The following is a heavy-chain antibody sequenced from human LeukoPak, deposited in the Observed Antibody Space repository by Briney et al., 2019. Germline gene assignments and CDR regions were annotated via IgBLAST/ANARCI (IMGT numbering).Heavy chain of an antibody. D-gene: IGHD3-10*01. V-gene: IGHV5-51*01. Sequence: GESLKISCKGSGYSFTSYWIGWVRQMPGKGLEWMGIIYPGDSDTRYSPSLQGQVTISADKSISTAYLQWSSLKASDTAMYYCARRGSGSYYYYGMDVWGQGTTVTVS. CDR1: GYSFTSYW. CDR3: ARRGSGSYYYYGMDV. CDR2: IYPGDSDT. J-gene: IGHJ6*02.